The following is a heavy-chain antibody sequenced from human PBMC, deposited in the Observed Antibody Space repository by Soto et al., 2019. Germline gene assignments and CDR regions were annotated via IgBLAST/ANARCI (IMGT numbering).Heavy chain of an antibody. CDR1: GYTFTSYD. J-gene: IGHJ5*02. Sequence: ASVKVSCKASGYTFTSYDINWVRQATGQGLEWMGWMNPNSGNTGYAQKFQGRVTMTRNTSISTAYMELSSLRSEDTAVYYCARVRHTLHGEDNWFDPWGQGTLVTVSS. CDR3: ARVRHTLHGEDNWFDP. CDR2: MNPNSGNT. V-gene: IGHV1-8*01.